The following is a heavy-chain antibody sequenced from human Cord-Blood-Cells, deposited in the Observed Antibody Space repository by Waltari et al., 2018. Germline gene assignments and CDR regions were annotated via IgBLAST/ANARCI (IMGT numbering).Heavy chain of an antibody. D-gene: IGHD2-2*01. J-gene: IGHJ4*02. V-gene: IGHV4-39*01. CDR3: ASWKRGYCSSTSCYYFDY. CDR2: IYYSGST. CDR1: GGSISRRSYS. Sequence: LQLQESGPGLVKPSEPLSLPCPVFGGSISRRSYSWGWLRQPPGKGLDWIGSIYYSGSTYYNPSLKSRVTISVDTSKNQFSLKLSSVTAADTAVYYCASWKRGYCSSTSCYYFDYWGQGTLVTVSS.